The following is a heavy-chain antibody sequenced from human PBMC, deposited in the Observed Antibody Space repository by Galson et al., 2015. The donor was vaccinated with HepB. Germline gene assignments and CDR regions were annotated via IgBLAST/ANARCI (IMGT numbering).Heavy chain of an antibody. D-gene: IGHD6-19*01. V-gene: IGHV1-3*01. J-gene: IGHJ6*02. CDR2: INAGNGNT. CDR1: GYTFTSYA. Sequence: SVKVSCKASGYTFTSYAMHWVRQAPGQRLEWMGWINAGNGNTKYSQKFQGRVTITRDTSASTAYMELSSLRSEDTAVYYCARDTSIAVAGTGGDYYYGMDVWGQGTTVTVSS. CDR3: ARDTSIAVAGTGGDYYYGMDV.